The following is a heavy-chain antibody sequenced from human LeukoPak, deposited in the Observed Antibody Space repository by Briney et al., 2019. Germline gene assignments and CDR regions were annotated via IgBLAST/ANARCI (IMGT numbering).Heavy chain of an antibody. D-gene: IGHD6-25*01. CDR3: ARMGGIAAAESGAYYFDY. CDR1: GYTFTGYY. V-gene: IGHV1-18*04. CDR2: ISAYNGNT. Sequence: GASVKVSCKASGYTFTGYYMHWVRQAPGQGLEWMGWISAYNGNTNYAQKLQGRVTMTTDTSTSTAYMELRSLRSDDTAVYYCARMGGIAAAESGAYYFDYWGQGTLVTVSS. J-gene: IGHJ4*02.